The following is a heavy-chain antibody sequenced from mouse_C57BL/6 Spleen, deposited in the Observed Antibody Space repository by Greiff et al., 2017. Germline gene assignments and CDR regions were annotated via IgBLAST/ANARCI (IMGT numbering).Heavy chain of an antibody. CDR2: IDPSDSYT. V-gene: IGHV1-59*01. J-gene: IGHJ3*01. CDR3: SRPRQRRLFWCAY. CDR1: GYTFTSYW. Sequence: QVQLQQPGAELVRPGTSVKLSCKASGYTFTSYWMHWVKQRPGQGLEWIGVIDPSDSYTNYNQKFKGKATLTVDTSSSTAYMQRSSLTSEDSSVYYCSRPRQRRLFWCAYWGQGTLVTVSA. D-gene: IGHD3-2*02.